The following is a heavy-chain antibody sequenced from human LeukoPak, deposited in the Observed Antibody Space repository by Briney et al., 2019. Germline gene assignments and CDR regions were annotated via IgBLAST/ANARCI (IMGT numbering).Heavy chain of an antibody. CDR2: ITNDGSST. Sequence: GGSLRLSCAASGLTFSSHWMHWVRQAPGKGLVWVSRITNDGSSTTYADSVKGRFTISRDDAKNMLYLQVNSLRAEDTAVYCCATQQGGNPAYWGQGTLVTVSS. D-gene: IGHD1-14*01. V-gene: IGHV3-74*01. CDR3: ATQQGGNPAY. J-gene: IGHJ4*02. CDR1: GLTFSSHW.